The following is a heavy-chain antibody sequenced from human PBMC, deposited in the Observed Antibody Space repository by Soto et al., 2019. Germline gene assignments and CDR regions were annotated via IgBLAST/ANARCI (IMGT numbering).Heavy chain of an antibody. CDR1: GDSVTSYY. Sequence: PSETLSLTCSFSGDSVTSYYLTWIRQSPEKGLEWIGEMNHSGFSHYNPSLKSRLTISVDTSKNQFSLKLSSVTAADTAVYYCAVRRVTGTRWYYFDYWGQGTLVTVSS. CDR2: MNHSGFS. CDR3: AVRRVTGTRWYYFDY. V-gene: IGHV4-34*01. D-gene: IGHD1-7*01. J-gene: IGHJ4*02.